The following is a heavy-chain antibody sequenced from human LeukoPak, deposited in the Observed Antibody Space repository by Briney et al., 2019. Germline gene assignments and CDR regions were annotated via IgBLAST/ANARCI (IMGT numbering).Heavy chain of an antibody. Sequence: PGGSLRLSCAASGFTFSSYAMSWVRQAPGKGLEWVSAISGSGGSTYYADSVKGRFTISRDNSKNTLYLQMNSLRAEDTAVYYCAKDSPTYYDFWSGSDYYYYMDVWGKGTTVTVSS. J-gene: IGHJ6*03. CDR2: ISGSGGST. D-gene: IGHD3-3*01. CDR1: GFTFSSYA. V-gene: IGHV3-23*01. CDR3: AKDSPTYYDFWSGSDYYYYMDV.